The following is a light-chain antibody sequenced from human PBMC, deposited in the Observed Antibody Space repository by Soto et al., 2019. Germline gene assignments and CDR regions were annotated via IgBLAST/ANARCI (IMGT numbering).Light chain of an antibody. V-gene: IGKV2-28*01. CDR2: LAS. Sequence: DIVMTQSPLSLPFTPGEPASISCRSSQSLLHSNGNHYLEWYFQKPGQSPQLLIYLASIRASGVPDRFCGSGSGTDFTLKISRVEAEDVGVYYCMQALHTPRTFGQGTKVEIK. CDR1: QSLLHSNGNHY. CDR3: MQALHTPRT. J-gene: IGKJ1*01.